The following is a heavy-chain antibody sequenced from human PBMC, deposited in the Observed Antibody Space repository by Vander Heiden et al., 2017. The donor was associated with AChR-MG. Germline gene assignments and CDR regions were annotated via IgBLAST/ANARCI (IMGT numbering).Heavy chain of an antibody. D-gene: IGHD3-22*01. CDR2: ISGSGGST. Sequence: EVQLLESGGGLVQPGGSLRLSCAASGFTFSSYAMSWVRQAPGKGLEWLSAISGSGGSTYYADSVKGRFTISRDNSKNTLYLQMNSLRAEDTAVYYCAKDRGQYYYDSSGYYFYWGQGTLVTVSS. CDR3: AKDRGQYYYDSSGYYFY. J-gene: IGHJ4*02. CDR1: GFTFSSYA. V-gene: IGHV3-23*01.